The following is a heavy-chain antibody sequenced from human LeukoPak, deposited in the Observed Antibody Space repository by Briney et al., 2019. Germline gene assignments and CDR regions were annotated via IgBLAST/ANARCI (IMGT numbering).Heavy chain of an antibody. Sequence: SETLSLTCAVYGGSLSGSYWSWIRQPPGKGLEWIGEINHSGSANYNPSLKSRVTLSIDKSKNQFSLKLSSVTAADTAVYYCASGITANDYWGQGTLVTVSS. CDR2: INHSGSA. CDR3: ASGITANDY. J-gene: IGHJ4*02. CDR1: GGSLSGSY. V-gene: IGHV4-34*01. D-gene: IGHD1-20*01.